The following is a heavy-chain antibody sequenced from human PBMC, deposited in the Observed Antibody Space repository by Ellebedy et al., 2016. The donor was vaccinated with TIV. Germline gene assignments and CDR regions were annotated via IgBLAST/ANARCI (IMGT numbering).Heavy chain of an antibody. CDR3: ARLPSPQIGHFDY. D-gene: IGHD1-26*01. V-gene: IGHV1-69*13. CDR1: GGTFSSYA. J-gene: IGHJ4*02. Sequence: AASVKVSCKASGGTFSSYAISWVRQAPGQGLEWMGGIIPIFGTANYAQKFQGRVTITADESTSTAYMELSSLRSEDTAVYYCARLPSPQIGHFDYWGQGTLVTVSS. CDR2: IIPIFGTA.